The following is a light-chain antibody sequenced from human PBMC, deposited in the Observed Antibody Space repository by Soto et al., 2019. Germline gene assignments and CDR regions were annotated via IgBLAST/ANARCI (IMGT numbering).Light chain of an antibody. V-gene: IGKV3-20*01. CDR1: QTVSGNY. Sequence: EVVLTHSPDTLSLSPGERVTLSSSASQTVSGNYLAWWQKSPGPAPRLLIYRESNRAAGIPNRFSSSCSRTDSPLTISMLDPDYLAVYYCQRYGSSGTFGRGTKVDIK. CDR3: QRYGSSGT. CDR2: RES. J-gene: IGKJ4*02.